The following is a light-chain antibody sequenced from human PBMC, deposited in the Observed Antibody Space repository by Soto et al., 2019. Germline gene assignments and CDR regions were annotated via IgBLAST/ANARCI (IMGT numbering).Light chain of an antibody. CDR2: AAS. CDR1: QGISNS. V-gene: IGKV1-27*01. CDR3: QQINGYPLT. Sequence: DIQMTQSPSSLSASVGDRVTITCRPSQGISNSLAWYQQKPGKVPKLLIHAASTLQSGVPSRFSGSGSGTEFTLTISSLQPEDFATFICQQINGYPLTFGGGTKVDIK. J-gene: IGKJ4*01.